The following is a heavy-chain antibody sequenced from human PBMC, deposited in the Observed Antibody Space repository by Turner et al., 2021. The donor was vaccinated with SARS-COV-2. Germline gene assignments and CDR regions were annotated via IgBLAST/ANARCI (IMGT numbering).Heavy chain of an antibody. CDR1: DGSISSSSYY. CDR3: ARNSPKWYYYDSSGYYDY. D-gene: IGHD3-22*01. V-gene: IGHV4-39*01. J-gene: IGHJ4*02. CDR2: IYYSGST. Sequence: QLQLQESGPGLVKPSETLSLTCTVSDGSISSSSYYWGWIRQPPGKGLEWIGSIYYSGSTYYNPSIKSRITISVDTSKNQFSLKLSSVTAADTAVYYCARNSPKWYYYDSSGYYDYWGQGTLVTVSS.